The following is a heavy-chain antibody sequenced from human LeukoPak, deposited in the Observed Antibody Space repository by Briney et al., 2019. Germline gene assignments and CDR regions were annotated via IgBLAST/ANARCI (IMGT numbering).Heavy chain of an antibody. J-gene: IGHJ4*02. CDR1: GGTFSSYA. CDR2: IIPIFGTA. D-gene: IGHD3-22*01. V-gene: IGHV1-69*13. Sequence: GASVKVSCKASGGTFSSYAISWVRQAPGQGLEWMGGIIPIFGTANYAQKFQGRVTITADESTSTAYMELSSLRSEDTAVYYCARDQEDSSGYQVLFDYWGQGTLVTVSS. CDR3: ARDQEDSSGYQVLFDY.